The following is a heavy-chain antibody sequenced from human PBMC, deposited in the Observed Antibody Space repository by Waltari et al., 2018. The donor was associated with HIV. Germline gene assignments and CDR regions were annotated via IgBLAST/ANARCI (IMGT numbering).Heavy chain of an antibody. CDR3: ARRGSSGSYWFDP. J-gene: IGHJ5*02. V-gene: IGHV1-2*06. CDR2: INPNSGGT. Sequence: QVQLVQSGAEVKKRGASVKVSCKASGYTFTAYYRRWVRQAPGQGLGWSGRINPNSGGTNYAQKFQGRVTMTRDTSISTAYMELSRLRSDDTAVYYCARRGSSGSYWFDPWGQGTLVTVSS. CDR1: GYTFTAYY. D-gene: IGHD1-26*01.